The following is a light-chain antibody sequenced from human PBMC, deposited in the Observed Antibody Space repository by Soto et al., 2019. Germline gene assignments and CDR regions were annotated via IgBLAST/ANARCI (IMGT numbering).Light chain of an antibody. CDR2: WAS. Sequence: DIVMTQSPDSLAVSLGERATINCKSSQSVLYSSNNKNNLAWYRQKPGQPPRLLIYWASTRESGFPDRFSGSGSGTDFTLTISSLQAEDVAVYYCQQYYSTPWTFGQGTKVEIK. V-gene: IGKV4-1*01. CDR3: QQYYSTPWT. CDR1: QSVLYSSNNKNN. J-gene: IGKJ1*01.